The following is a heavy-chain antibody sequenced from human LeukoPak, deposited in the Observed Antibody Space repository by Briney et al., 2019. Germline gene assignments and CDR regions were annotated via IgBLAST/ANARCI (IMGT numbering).Heavy chain of an antibody. Sequence: ASVKVSCKASGYTFTSYYMHWVRQAPGQGLEWMGIINPSGGSTSYAQKFQGRVTMTRDTSTSTVYMELGSLRSEDTAVYYCARDQIAARSIAYYYYYGMDVWGQGTTVTVSS. V-gene: IGHV1-46*01. D-gene: IGHD6-6*01. CDR3: ARDQIAARSIAYYYYYGMDV. CDR1: GYTFTSYY. J-gene: IGHJ6*02. CDR2: INPSGGST.